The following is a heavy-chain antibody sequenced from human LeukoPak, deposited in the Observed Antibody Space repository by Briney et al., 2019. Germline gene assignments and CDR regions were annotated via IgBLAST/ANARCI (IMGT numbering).Heavy chain of an antibody. Sequence: SETLSLTCTVSGGSISNYYWTWIRQPPGKGLEWIGYIYYSGSTNYYPSLRSRVTISLDTSKTPFSTMLSSLTAADTAVYDSARRPAIPGFYYFDYWGPGTLVTVSS. D-gene: IGHD2/OR15-2a*01. V-gene: IGHV4-59*08. CDR3: ARRPAIPGFYYFDY. CDR2: IYYSGST. CDR1: GGSISNYY. J-gene: IGHJ4*02.